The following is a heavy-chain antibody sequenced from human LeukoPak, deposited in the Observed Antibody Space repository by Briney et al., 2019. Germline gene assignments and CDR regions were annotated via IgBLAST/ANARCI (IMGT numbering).Heavy chain of an antibody. V-gene: IGHV3-30*04. CDR1: GFTFSSYA. J-gene: IGHJ4*02. CDR2: ISYDGSNK. D-gene: IGHD3-22*01. Sequence: GGSLRLSCAASGFTFSSYAMHWVRQAPGKGLEWVAVISYDGSNKYYADSVKGRFTISRDNSKNTLYLQMNSLRAEGTAVYYCARETYYDSSGYYAQVGYFDYWGQGTLVTVSS. CDR3: ARETYYDSSGYYAQVGYFDY.